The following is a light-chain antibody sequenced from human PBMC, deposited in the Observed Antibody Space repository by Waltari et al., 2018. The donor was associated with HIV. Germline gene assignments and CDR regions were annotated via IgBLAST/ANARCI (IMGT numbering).Light chain of an antibody. CDR2: EVS. J-gene: IGLJ2*01. CDR3: SSYTSSSTLGKV. Sequence: QSALTQPASVSGSPGQSITISCIGSSSDVGGYNYVSWYQQHPGKAPKLMIYEVSNRPSGVSNRFSGSKSGNTASLTISGLQAEDEADYYCSSYTSSSTLGKVFGGGTKLTVL. V-gene: IGLV2-14*01. CDR1: SSDVGGYNY.